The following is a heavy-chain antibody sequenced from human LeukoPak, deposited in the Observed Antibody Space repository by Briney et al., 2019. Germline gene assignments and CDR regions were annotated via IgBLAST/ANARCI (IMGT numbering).Heavy chain of an antibody. CDR2: ISYSGST. CDR1: GFTFSSYS. V-gene: IGHV4-39*07. D-gene: IGHD2-21*02. J-gene: IGHJ6*03. CDR3: ARVGEFVVVTASTHSYYMDV. Sequence: GSLRLSCAASGFTFSSYSMNWVRQAPGKGLEWIGSISYSGSTYDNPSLKSRVTISVDTSKNQFSLKLSSVTAADTAVHYCARVGEFVVVTASTHSYYMDVWGKGTTVTISS.